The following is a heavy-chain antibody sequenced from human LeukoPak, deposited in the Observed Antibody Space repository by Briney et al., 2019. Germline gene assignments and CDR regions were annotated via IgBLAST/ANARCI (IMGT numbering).Heavy chain of an antibody. D-gene: IGHD3-22*01. J-gene: IGHJ4*02. Sequence: QTGGSLRLSCAASGFTFSSYAMSWVRQAPGKGLEWASAISGSGGSTYYADSVKGRFTISRDNSKNTLYLQMNSLRAEDTAVYYCAKDLYYYDSSGYYFFPFDYWGQGTLVTVSS. CDR2: ISGSGGST. CDR1: GFTFSSYA. CDR3: AKDLYYYDSSGYYFFPFDY. V-gene: IGHV3-23*01.